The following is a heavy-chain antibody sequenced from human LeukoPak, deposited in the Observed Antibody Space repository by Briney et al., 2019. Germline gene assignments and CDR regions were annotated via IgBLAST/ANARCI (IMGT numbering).Heavy chain of an antibody. Sequence: PGESLQISCKGSGYSFTSYWISWVRQMPGKGLEWMGRIDPSDSYTNYSPSFQGHVTISADKSISTAYLQWSSLKASDTAMYYCARGFPVAGLQVSFDYWGQGTPVTVSS. D-gene: IGHD6-19*01. CDR2: IDPSDSYT. V-gene: IGHV5-10-1*01. J-gene: IGHJ4*02. CDR1: GYSFTSYW. CDR3: ARGFPVAGLQVSFDY.